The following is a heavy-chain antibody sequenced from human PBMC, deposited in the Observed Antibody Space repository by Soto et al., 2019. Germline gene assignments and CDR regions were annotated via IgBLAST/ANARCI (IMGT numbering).Heavy chain of an antibody. CDR3: ARRTPIYCSSTSCPTAWFDP. D-gene: IGHD2-2*01. Sequence: SETLSLTCTASGGSISSYYWSWIRQPPGKGLEWIGYIYYSGSTNYNPSLKSRVTISVDTSKNQFSLKLSSVTAADTAVYYCARRTPIYCSSTSCPTAWFDPWGQGTLVTVSS. CDR1: GGSISSYY. CDR2: IYYSGST. J-gene: IGHJ5*02. V-gene: IGHV4-59*08.